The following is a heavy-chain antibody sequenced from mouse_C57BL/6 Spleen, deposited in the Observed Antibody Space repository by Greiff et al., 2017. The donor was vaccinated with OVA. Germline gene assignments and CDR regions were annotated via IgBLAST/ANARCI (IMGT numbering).Heavy chain of an antibody. CDR2: IYPGDGDT. V-gene: IGHV1-80*01. Sequence: LQESGAELVKPGASVKISCKASGYAFSSYWMNWVKQRPGKGLEWIGQIYPGDGDTNYNGKFKGKATLTADKSSSTAYMQLSSLTSEDSAVYFCARGYYGSSYYFDYWGQGTTLTVSS. CDR1: GYAFSSYW. CDR3: ARGYYGSSYYFDY. J-gene: IGHJ2*01. D-gene: IGHD1-1*01.